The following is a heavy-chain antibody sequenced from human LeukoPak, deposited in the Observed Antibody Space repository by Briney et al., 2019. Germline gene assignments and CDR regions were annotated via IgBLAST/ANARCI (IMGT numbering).Heavy chain of an antibody. V-gene: IGHV1-69*01. CDR1: GGTFSSYA. D-gene: IGHD6-19*01. CDR3: ARDQAVAGIYYFDY. Sequence: GSSVKVSCKASGGTFSSYAISWVRQAPGQGLEWMGGIIPNFGTANYAQKFQGRVTITADESTSTAYMELSSLRSEDTAVYYCARDQAVAGIYYFDYWGQGTLVTVSS. J-gene: IGHJ4*02. CDR2: IIPNFGTA.